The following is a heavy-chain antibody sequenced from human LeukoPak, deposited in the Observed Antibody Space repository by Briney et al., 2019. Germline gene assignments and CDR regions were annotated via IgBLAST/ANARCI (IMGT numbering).Heavy chain of an antibody. CDR2: ISSNGGST. CDR1: GFTFSSYD. V-gene: IGHV3-64*01. D-gene: IGHD6-19*01. Sequence: GGSLRLSCAASGFTFSSYDMYWVRQAPGKGLEYVSGISSNGGSTYCANSVKGRLTIFSNNSKNTLYLQMDSLRAEDMAVYYCARVVLRSGWLDYWGQGTLVTVSS. CDR3: ARVVLRSGWLDY. J-gene: IGHJ4*02.